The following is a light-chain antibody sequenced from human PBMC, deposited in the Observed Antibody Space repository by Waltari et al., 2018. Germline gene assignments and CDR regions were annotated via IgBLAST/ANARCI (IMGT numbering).Light chain of an antibody. V-gene: IGKV3-20*01. CDR1: QSVRGS. CDR3: QHYVRLPAT. CDR2: GAS. Sequence: EIVLTQSPGTRSLSPGERDTLSCRASQSVRGSLAWYQQKAGQAPRLLIYGASSRATGIPDRFSGSGSGTDFSLTLSRLEPEDFAVYYRQHYVRLPATFGQGTKVEIK. J-gene: IGKJ1*01.